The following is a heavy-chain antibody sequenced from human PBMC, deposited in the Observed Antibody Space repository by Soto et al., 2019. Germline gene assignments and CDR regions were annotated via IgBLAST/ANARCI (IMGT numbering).Heavy chain of an antibody. J-gene: IGHJ1*01. CDR1: GDSVSSNSAA. CDR3: ARDQNGLGL. Sequence: PSQTLSLTFAISGDSVSSNSAAWNWIRQTPSRGLEWLASSYYRSKWYNDYAESVKSRITINPDTATKQFSLQLKSMTPEDTAVYYCARDQNGLGLWGQATVVTVSS. V-gene: IGHV6-1*01. CDR2: SYYRSKWYN. D-gene: IGHD1-1*01.